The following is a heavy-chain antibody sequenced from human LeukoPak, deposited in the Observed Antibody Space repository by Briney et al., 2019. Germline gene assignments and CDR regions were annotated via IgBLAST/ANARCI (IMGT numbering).Heavy chain of an antibody. D-gene: IGHD5-24*01. J-gene: IGHJ4*02. Sequence: QPGRSLRLSCAASGFTFSSSWMTWVRQAPGKGLEWVANIKEDGSEKYYVDSVKGRFTISRDNAKNSLYLQMSSLRADDDTAVYYCARDCGYKTFDYWGQGTLVTVSS. CDR3: ARDCGYKTFDY. CDR1: GFTFSSSW. V-gene: IGHV3-7*05. CDR2: IKEDGSEK.